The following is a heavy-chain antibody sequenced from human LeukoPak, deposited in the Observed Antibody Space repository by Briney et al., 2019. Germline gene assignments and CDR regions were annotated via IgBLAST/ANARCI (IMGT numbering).Heavy chain of an antibody. D-gene: IGHD2-2*01. CDR2: ISSSGSTI. V-gene: IGHV3-11*01. Sequence: GGSLRPSCAASGFTFSDYYMSWIRQAPGKGLEWVSYISSSGSTIYHADSVKGRFTISRDNAKNSLYLQMNSLRAEDTAVYYCARDGEDIVVVPAANAHSTTSHYYGMDVWGQGTTVTVSS. CDR3: ARDGEDIVVVPAANAHSTTSHYYGMDV. CDR1: GFTFSDYY. J-gene: IGHJ6*02.